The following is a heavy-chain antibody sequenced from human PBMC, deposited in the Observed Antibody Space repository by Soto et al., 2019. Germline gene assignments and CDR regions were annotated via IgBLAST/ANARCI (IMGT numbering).Heavy chain of an antibody. J-gene: IGHJ4*02. CDR3: ARVRDYYGSGTYFDY. CDR1: GFTFSSYS. CDR2: ISSSSSYI. Sequence: PGGSLRLSCAASGFTFSSYSMNWVRQAPGKGLEWVSSISSSSSYIYYADSLKGRFTISRDNAKNSLYLQMNSLRAEDTAVYYCARVRDYYGSGTYFDYWGQGTLVTVSS. D-gene: IGHD3-10*01. V-gene: IGHV3-21*01.